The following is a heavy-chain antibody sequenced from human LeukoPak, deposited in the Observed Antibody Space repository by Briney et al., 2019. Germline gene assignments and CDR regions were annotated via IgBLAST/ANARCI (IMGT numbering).Heavy chain of an antibody. V-gene: IGHV3-7*01. CDR2: IKNDGSHK. CDR3: ASSHDSSGND. Sequence: GGSLRLSCVASGFSFSSYWMAWVRQAPGKGLEWVANIKNDGSHKYYVDSVKGRFTISRDNAKNSVYLETNNLRADDTAVYFCASSHDSSGNDWGQGTMVTVSS. J-gene: IGHJ4*02. D-gene: IGHD3-22*01. CDR1: GFSFSSYW.